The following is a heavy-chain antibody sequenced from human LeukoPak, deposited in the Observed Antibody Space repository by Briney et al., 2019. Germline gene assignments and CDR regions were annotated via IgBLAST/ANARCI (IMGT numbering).Heavy chain of an antibody. V-gene: IGHV3-21*01. Sequence: GGSLRRSCAASGFTFSSYSMNWVRQAPGKGLEWVSSISSSSSYIYYADSVKGRFTISRDNAKNSLYLQMNSLRAEDTAVYYCAREGGSSWIMDYWGQGTLVTVSS. J-gene: IGHJ4*02. D-gene: IGHD6-13*01. CDR2: ISSSSSYI. CDR3: AREGGSSWIMDY. CDR1: GFTFSSYS.